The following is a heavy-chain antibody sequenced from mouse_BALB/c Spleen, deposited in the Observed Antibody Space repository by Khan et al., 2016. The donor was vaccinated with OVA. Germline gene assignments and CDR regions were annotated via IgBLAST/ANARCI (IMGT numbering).Heavy chain of an antibody. V-gene: IGHV2-4-1*01. CDR2: IWSGGNA. CDR1: GFSLTSYG. CDR3: ARNSDRYDFSY. J-gene: IGHJ3*01. Sequence: QLKESGPGLVQPSQSLSITCTVSGFSLTSYGVHWVRQSPGKGLEWLGVIWSGGNADYNAAFISRLSISKDNSKSQVFFKMNSLQADDTAIYYCARNSDRYDFSYWGQGTLVTVSA. D-gene: IGHD2-14*01.